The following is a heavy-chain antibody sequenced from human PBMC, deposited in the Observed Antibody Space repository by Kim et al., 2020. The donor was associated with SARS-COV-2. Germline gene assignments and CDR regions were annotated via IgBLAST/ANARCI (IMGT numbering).Heavy chain of an antibody. CDR1: GYTFTSYG. D-gene: IGHD6-19*01. V-gene: IGHV1-18*01. CDR3: ARPDSSGWYGYAFDI. Sequence: ASVKVSCKASGYTFTSYGISWVRQAPGQGLEWMGWIGAYNGNTNYAQKLQGRVTMTTDTSTSTAYMELRSLRSDDTAVYYCARPDSSGWYGYAFDIWGQGTMVTVSS. CDR2: IGAYNGNT. J-gene: IGHJ3*02.